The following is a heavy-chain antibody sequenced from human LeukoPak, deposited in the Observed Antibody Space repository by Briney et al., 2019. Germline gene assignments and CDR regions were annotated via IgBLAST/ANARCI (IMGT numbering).Heavy chain of an antibody. Sequence: GGSLRLSCAASGFTFSNYAMSWVRQAPGKGLEWVSGISNSGGSTYNADSVKGRFTISRDNSKNTLYLQMNSLRTEDTAVYYCAKTHSTVTAPYYYGMDVWGQGTTVTVSS. CDR2: ISNSGGST. CDR1: GFTFSNYA. CDR3: AKTHSTVTAPYYYGMDV. D-gene: IGHD4-17*01. V-gene: IGHV3-23*01. J-gene: IGHJ6*02.